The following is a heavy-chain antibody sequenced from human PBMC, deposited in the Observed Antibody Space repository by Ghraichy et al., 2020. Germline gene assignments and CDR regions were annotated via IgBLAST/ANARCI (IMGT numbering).Heavy chain of an antibody. CDR2: IKQDGSEK. J-gene: IGHJ6*02. CDR3: ASEGGYSYGYYYYGMDV. V-gene: IGHV3-7*01. D-gene: IGHD5-18*01. Sequence: GGSLRLSCAASGFTFSNYWMSWVRQAPGKGLEWVANIKQDGSEKYYVDSVKGRFTISRDNAKNSLYLQMNSLRADDTAVYYCASEGGYSYGYYYYGMDVWGQGTTVTVSS. CDR1: GFTFSNYW.